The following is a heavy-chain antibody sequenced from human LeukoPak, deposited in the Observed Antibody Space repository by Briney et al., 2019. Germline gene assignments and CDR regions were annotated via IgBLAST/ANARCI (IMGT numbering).Heavy chain of an antibody. D-gene: IGHD1-26*01. CDR2: INAGNGNT. Sequence: GASVKVSCKASGYTFRRYFMNWVRQAPGQRLEWMGWINAGNGNTKYSQKFQGRVTITRDTSASTAYMELSSLRSEDTAVYYCARSPNYSGSYDYWGQGTLVTVSS. CDR1: GYTFRRYF. J-gene: IGHJ4*02. V-gene: IGHV1-3*01. CDR3: ARSPNYSGSYDY.